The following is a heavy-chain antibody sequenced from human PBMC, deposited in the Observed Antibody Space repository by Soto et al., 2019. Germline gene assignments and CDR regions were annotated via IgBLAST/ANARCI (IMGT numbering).Heavy chain of an antibody. Sequence: PGGSLRLSCAASGFTFSSYGMHWVRQAPGKGLEWVAVISYDGSNKYYADSVKGRFTISRDNSKNTLYLQMNSLRAEDTAVYYCAKDNYYDSAGMDVWGQGTTVTVSS. CDR1: GFTFSSYG. V-gene: IGHV3-30*18. CDR2: ISYDGSNK. CDR3: AKDNYYDSAGMDV. J-gene: IGHJ6*02. D-gene: IGHD3-22*01.